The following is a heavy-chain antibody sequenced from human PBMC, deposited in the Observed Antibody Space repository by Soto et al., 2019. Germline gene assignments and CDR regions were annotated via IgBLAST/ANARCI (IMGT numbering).Heavy chain of an antibody. V-gene: IGHV1-18*01. Sequence: GASVKVSCKASGGTFSSYAISWVRQAPGQGLEWMGWISAYNGNTNYAQKLQGRVTMTTDTSTSTAYMELRSLRSDDTAVYYCATDLDAFDIWGQGTMVTVSS. J-gene: IGHJ3*02. CDR3: ATDLDAFDI. CDR2: ISAYNGNT. CDR1: GGTFSSYA.